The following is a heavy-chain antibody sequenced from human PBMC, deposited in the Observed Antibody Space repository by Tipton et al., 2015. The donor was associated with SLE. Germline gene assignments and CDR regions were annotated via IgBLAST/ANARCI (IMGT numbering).Heavy chain of an antibody. CDR1: GISFSSYA. Sequence: SLRLSCAGSGISFSSYAMHWVRQAPGKGLEWVSLISYDATQEYYADSVKGRFTISRDNSKNTLYLQMNSLRAEDTAVYYCAREAAVAGLCDYWGQGTLVTVSS. J-gene: IGHJ4*02. CDR3: AREAAVAGLCDY. CDR2: ISYDATQE. D-gene: IGHD6-19*01. V-gene: IGHV3-30*04.